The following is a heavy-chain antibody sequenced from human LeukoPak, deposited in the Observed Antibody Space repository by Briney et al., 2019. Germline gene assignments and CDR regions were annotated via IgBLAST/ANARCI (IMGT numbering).Heavy chain of an antibody. V-gene: IGHV1-2*02. CDR3: ARVRGYVDYPYDY. CDR1: GYTFTGSY. D-gene: IGHD4-17*01. CDR2: IYPNSGGT. J-gene: IGHJ4*02. Sequence: ASVKVSCKSSGYTFTGSYMHWVRQAPGQGLEWMGWIYPNSGGTNYAQKFQGRVTMTRDTSITTAYMELSRLRSDDTAIYYCARVRGYVDYPYDYWGQGTLVTVSS.